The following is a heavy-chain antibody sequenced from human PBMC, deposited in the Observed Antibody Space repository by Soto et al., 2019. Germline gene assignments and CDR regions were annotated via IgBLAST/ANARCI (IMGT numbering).Heavy chain of an antibody. V-gene: IGHV4-39*01. CDR2: IYYNGDT. CDR3: ARHQSVVVVTAARALDI. CDR1: GGSISSNSHY. J-gene: IGHJ3*02. Sequence: QLQLQESGPGLVKPSETLSLTCSVSGGSISSNSHYWVWIRQPPGKGLECIGSIYYNGDTHYNPSLKSRATISVDTSKNQFSVKLNSVTAADPAVYYCARHQSVVVVTAARALDIWGQGTMVTVSS. D-gene: IGHD2-15*01.